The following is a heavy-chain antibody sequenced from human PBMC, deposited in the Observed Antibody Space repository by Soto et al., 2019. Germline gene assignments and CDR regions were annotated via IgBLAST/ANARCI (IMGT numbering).Heavy chain of an antibody. CDR1: GYTFTSYY. V-gene: IGHV1-46*03. J-gene: IGHJ6*03. Sequence: ASVKVSCKASGYTFTSYYMHWVRQAPGQGLEWMGIINPSGGSTSYAQKFQGRVTMTRDTSTSTVYMELSSLRSEDTAVYYCASSSGSYYNPSYYYYYMDVWGKGTTVTVS. CDR2: INPSGGST. D-gene: IGHD3-10*01. CDR3: ASSSGSYYNPSYYYYYMDV.